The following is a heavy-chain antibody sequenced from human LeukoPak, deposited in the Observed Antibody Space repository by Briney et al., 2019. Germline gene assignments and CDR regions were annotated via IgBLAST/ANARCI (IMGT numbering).Heavy chain of an antibody. CDR2: MNPNSGNT. V-gene: IGHV1-8*01. CDR3: ARGHEYSSSPCFDY. CDR1: GYTFTSYD. J-gene: IGHJ4*02. D-gene: IGHD6-6*01. Sequence: GASVKVSCKASGYTFTSYDINWVRQATGQGLEWMGWMNPNSGNTVYAQNFQGRVTMTRNTSISTAYMELSRLRSDDTAVYYCARGHEYSSSPCFDYWGQGALVTVSS.